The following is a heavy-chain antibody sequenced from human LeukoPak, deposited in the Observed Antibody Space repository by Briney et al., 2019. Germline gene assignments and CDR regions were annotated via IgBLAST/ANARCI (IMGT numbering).Heavy chain of an antibody. CDR3: ARVRAAATIDAFDI. J-gene: IGHJ3*02. V-gene: IGHV5-51*01. CDR1: GYSFTNYW. CDR2: IYPGDSET. Sequence: GESLQISCMGSGYSFTNYWIGWVRQMPGKGLEGMGIIYPGDSETRYSPSFQGQAPISADKSISTAYLQWSSLKASDTAMFYCARVRAAATIDAFDIWGQGTMATVSS. D-gene: IGHD2-21*01.